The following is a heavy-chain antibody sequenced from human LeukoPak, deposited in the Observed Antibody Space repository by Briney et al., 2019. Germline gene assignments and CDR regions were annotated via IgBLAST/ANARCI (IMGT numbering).Heavy chain of an antibody. CDR3: ARRNTADASIDF. D-gene: IGHD4-17*01. J-gene: IGHJ4*02. V-gene: IGHV4-59*08. Sequence: SETLSLTCSVSGGSIIGHWWSWIRQPPGKGLEWIGDVFYSGSNNYNPSLKSRLTISLDTSKNQFSLNLRSVTATDTAMYYCARRNTADASIDFWGQGTLVTAPS. CDR2: VFYSGSN. CDR1: GGSIIGHW.